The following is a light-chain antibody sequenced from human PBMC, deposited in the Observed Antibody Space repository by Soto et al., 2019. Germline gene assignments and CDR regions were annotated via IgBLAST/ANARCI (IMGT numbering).Light chain of an antibody. Sequence: QSVLTQPPSASGTPGQRVTISCSGSSSNIGSNYVYWYQQLPGTAPKLLIYRNNQRPSGVPDRFSGSKSGTSASLAISGLRSEDSADYYCAAWDDSLSGWVLGGGTKLTVL. V-gene: IGLV1-47*01. CDR3: AAWDDSLSGWV. CDR2: RNN. J-gene: IGLJ3*02. CDR1: SSNIGSNY.